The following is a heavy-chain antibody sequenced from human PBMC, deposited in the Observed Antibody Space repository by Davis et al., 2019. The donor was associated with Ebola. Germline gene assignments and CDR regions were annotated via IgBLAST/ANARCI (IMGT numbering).Heavy chain of an antibody. CDR3: ARDAESWSGYLNH. J-gene: IGHJ4*02. CDR1: GFIFSNYN. D-gene: IGHD3-3*01. CDR2: ISSSGAYI. V-gene: IGHV3-21*06. Sequence: PGGSLRLSCETSGFIFSNYNMNWVRQAPGKGLEWLSVISSSGAYIFYADSVKGRFTISRDNAKSSLYLQMNFLKAEDTAVYYCARDAESWSGYLNHWGLGVLVTVSA.